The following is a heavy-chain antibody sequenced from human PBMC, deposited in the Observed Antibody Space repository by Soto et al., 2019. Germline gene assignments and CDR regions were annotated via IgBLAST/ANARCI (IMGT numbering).Heavy chain of an antibody. Sequence: PGGSLRLSCAASGFTFSGSAMHWVRQASGKGLEWVGRIRSKANSYATAYAASVKGRFTISRDDSKNTAYLQMNSLKTEDTAVYYCTRHIRTVINGSGGSGSYYNSYYGMDVWGQGTTVTVSS. CDR1: GFTFSGSA. CDR2: IRSKANSYAT. V-gene: IGHV3-73*01. D-gene: IGHD3-10*01. CDR3: TRHIRTVINGSGGSGSYYNSYYGMDV. J-gene: IGHJ6*02.